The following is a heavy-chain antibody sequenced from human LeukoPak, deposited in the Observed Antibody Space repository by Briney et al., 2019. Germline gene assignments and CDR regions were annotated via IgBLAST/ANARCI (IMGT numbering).Heavy chain of an antibody. CDR3: ARGGYCSGGSCSPLDY. D-gene: IGHD2-15*01. V-gene: IGHV3-30-3*01. J-gene: IGHJ4*02. CDR1: GFTFSSYA. Sequence: GGSLRLSCAASGFTFSSYAMHWVRQAPGKGLEWVAVISYDGSNKYYADSVKGRFTISRDNSKNTLYLQINSLRAEDTAVYYCARGGYCSGGSCSPLDYWGQGTLVTVSS. CDR2: ISYDGSNK.